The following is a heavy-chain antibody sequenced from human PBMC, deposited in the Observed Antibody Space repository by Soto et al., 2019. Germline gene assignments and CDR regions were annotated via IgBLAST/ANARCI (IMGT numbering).Heavy chain of an antibody. CDR1: GGSISSGGYY. J-gene: IGHJ4*02. CDR2: VYFNENT. D-gene: IGHD3-10*01. Sequence: QVQLLESGPGLVKSSETLSLTCSISGGSISSGGYYWSWVRQRPGKGLEWIGYVYFNENTYYNPSSMKSVSVSVVSCKSQFSLRLISVTAADAAIYYCARQITVVRWIDFWGPGISVSVSS. CDR3: ARQITVVRWIDF. V-gene: IGHV4-31*03.